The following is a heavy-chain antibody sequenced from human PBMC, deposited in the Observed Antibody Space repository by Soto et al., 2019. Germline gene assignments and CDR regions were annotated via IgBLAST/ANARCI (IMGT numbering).Heavy chain of an antibody. Sequence: QVQLVQSGAEVKKPGASVKVSRKASGFTFSAYYIYWVRQAPGQGLEWIGWINPNSGGTNNAQKFQGRVTMTRDTSTSTVYMELSALIPDDTAVYYCARSLLDEYSSSWRSAYYGMDVWGQGTTVTVSS. CDR3: ARSLLDEYSSSWRSAYYGMDV. CDR1: GFTFSAYY. CDR2: INPNSGGT. J-gene: IGHJ6*02. D-gene: IGHD6-13*01. V-gene: IGHV1-2*02.